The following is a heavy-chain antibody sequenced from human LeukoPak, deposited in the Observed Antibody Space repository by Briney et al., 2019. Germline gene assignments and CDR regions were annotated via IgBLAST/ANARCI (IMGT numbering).Heavy chain of an antibody. Sequence: PSETLSLTCTVSGGSISSSSYYWGWIRQPPGKGLEWIGSIYYSGSTYYNPSLKSRVTISVDTSKNQFSLKLSSVTAADTAVYYCARKEGSGSYKYWGQGTLVTVSS. CDR1: GGSISSSSYY. J-gene: IGHJ4*02. CDR2: IYYSGST. V-gene: IGHV4-39*01. CDR3: ARKEGSGSYKY. D-gene: IGHD3-10*01.